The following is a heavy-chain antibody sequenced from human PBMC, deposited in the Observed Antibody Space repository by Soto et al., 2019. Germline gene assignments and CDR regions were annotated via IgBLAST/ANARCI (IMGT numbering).Heavy chain of an antibody. CDR3: TSPLGYDSSGY. D-gene: IGHD3-22*01. J-gene: IGHJ4*02. CDR2: IRSKANSYAT. CDR1: GFTFSGSA. V-gene: IGHV3-73*01. Sequence: LRLSCAASGFTFSGSAMHWVRQASGKGLEWVGRIRSKANSYATAYAASVKGRFTISRDDSKNTAYLQMNSLKTEDTAVYYCTSPLGYDSSGYWGQGTLVTVSA.